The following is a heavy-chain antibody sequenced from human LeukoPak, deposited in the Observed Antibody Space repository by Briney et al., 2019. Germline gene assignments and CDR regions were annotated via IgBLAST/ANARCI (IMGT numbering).Heavy chain of an antibody. V-gene: IGHV1-2*02. D-gene: IGHD2-2*02. CDR3: ARDAPLQIVVVPAAIEEYFQH. CDR2: INPNSGGT. J-gene: IGHJ1*01. Sequence: ASVKVSCKSSGGTFINYAISRVRQAPGQGLEWMGWINPNSGGTDYAQKFQGRVTMTRDTSISTAYMELSRPRSDDTAVYYCARDAPLQIVVVPAAIEEYFQHWGQGTLVTVSS. CDR1: GGTFINYA.